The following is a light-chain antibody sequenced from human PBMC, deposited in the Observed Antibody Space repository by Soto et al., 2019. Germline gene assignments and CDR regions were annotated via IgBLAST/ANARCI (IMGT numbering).Light chain of an antibody. CDR2: DAS. CDR3: QQLYSFPLT. CDR1: QDFSNF. J-gene: IGKJ4*01. Sequence: DIQRTQSPSSLSASVGDRVTITCRASQDFSNFLAWYQQKPGRAPKLLMYDASTLQSGVPSRFSGSGSGTEFTLTISSLQPEDFATYYCQQLYSFPLTFGGGTKVDI. V-gene: IGKV1-9*01.